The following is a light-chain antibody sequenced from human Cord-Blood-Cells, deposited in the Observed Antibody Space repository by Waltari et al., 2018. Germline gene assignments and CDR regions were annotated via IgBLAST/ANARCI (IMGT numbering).Light chain of an antibody. CDR1: QSISSY. CDR2: AAS. CDR3: QQSYSTPPT. V-gene: IGKV1-39*01. J-gene: IGKJ1*01. Sequence: DIQMTQSPSSLSASVGDRVTITCRASQSISSYLNWYQQQPGKAPKLLIYAASSLQSGVPSRFRGIGSGTDFTLTISSLQPEDFATYYCQQSYSTPPTFGQGTKVEIK.